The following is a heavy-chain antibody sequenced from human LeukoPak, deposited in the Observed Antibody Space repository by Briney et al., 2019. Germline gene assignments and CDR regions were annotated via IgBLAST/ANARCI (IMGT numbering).Heavy chain of an antibody. CDR3: AREVNGAYYFDY. J-gene: IGHJ4*02. D-gene: IGHD2-8*01. CDR2: IWSDGSNK. Sequence: GGSLRLSCTASGFTFSSYAMDWVRQAPGKGLEWVAVIWSDGSNKYYADSVEGRFTISRDNSKNTLHLQMDSLRAEDTAVYYCAREVNGAYYFDYWGQGTLVTVSS. V-gene: IGHV3-33*01. CDR1: GFTFSSYA.